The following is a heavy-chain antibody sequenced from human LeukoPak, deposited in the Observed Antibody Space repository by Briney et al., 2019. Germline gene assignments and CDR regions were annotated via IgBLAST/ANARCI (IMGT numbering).Heavy chain of an antibody. D-gene: IGHD6-6*01. CDR3: GKDIRYRSSSVDYFDY. V-gene: IGHV3-30*18. CDR2: ISYDGSNK. CDR1: GFTFSSYG. J-gene: IGHJ4*02. Sequence: GGSLRLSCAASGFTFSSYGMHWVRQAPGKGLEWVAVISYDGSNKYYADSVKGRFTISRDNSKNTLYLQMNSLRAEATAVYYCGKDIRYRSSSVDYFDYWGQGTLVTVSS.